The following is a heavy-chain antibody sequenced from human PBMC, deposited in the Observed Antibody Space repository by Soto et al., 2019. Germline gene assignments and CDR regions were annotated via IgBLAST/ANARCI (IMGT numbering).Heavy chain of an antibody. J-gene: IGHJ4*02. CDR2: ISFDGNII. CDR1: DFSFSSYA. CDR3: ARTFDTITYYFDY. Sequence: GGSLRLSCAASDFSFSSYAMHWIRQAPGKGLEWLAVISFDGNIIQYADSVKGRFIISRDNSKNTLYPQMNSLRGDDTAVYYCARTFDTITYYFDYWGQGTLGTVSS. D-gene: IGHD3-9*01. V-gene: IGHV3-30-3*01.